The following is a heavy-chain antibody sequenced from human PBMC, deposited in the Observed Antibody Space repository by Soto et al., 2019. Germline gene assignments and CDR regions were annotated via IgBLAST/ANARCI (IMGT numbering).Heavy chain of an antibody. Sequence: GGSLRLSCASSVFTFIDYDMSWIRQAPGKGLEWIADISSNSNYKNYADSVRGRFTISRDNAKNSLYLQMNGLRAEDTAVYWCARATGYYNTSGSESGGKGTLVTASS. CDR1: VFTFIDYD. V-gene: IGHV3-11*06. J-gene: IGHJ4*02. CDR2: ISSNSNYK. D-gene: IGHD3-22*01. CDR3: ARATGYYNTSGSES.